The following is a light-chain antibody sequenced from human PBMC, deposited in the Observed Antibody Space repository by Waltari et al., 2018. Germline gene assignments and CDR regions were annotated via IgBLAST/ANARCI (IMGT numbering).Light chain of an antibody. CDR2: AAS. CDR1: QGISSS. J-gene: IGKJ4*01. Sequence: IQLTQSPSSLSASVGDRVTITCRASQGISSSLAWYQQTPGKAPKLLIYAASTLQSGVPSRFSGSGSGTDFTLRISRVEAEDVGIYYCLQGLQTPLTFGGGTKVEIK. CDR3: LQGLQTPLT. V-gene: IGKV1-9*01.